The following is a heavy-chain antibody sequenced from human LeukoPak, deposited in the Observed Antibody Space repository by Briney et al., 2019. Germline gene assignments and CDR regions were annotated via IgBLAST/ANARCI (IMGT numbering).Heavy chain of an antibody. CDR3: ARWVPGTTVTLVPAAFDI. V-gene: IGHV4-61*08. CDR2: IYYSGST. CDR1: GGSISSGDYY. J-gene: IGHJ3*02. D-gene: IGHD4-17*01. Sequence: SQTLSPTCTVSGGSISSGDYYWRWIRQPPGKGLEWIGYIYYSGSTNYNPSLKSRVTISVDTSKNQFSLKLSSVTAADTAVYYCARWVPGTTVTLVPAAFDIWGQGTMVTVSS.